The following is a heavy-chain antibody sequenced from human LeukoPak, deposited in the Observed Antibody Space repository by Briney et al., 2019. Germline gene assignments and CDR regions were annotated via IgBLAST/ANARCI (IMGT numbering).Heavy chain of an antibody. CDR1: GGSISSGSDY. V-gene: IGHV4-61*02. CDR2: IYTSGST. Sequence: SETLSLTCSVSGGSISSGSDYWSWIRQPAGKGLEWIGRIYTSGSTNYNPSLKSRVTISVDTSKNQFSLKLTSVTAADTAVYYCARVSLGPPYYFDYWGQGTLVTVSS. D-gene: IGHD1-26*01. CDR3: ARVSLGPPYYFDY. J-gene: IGHJ4*02.